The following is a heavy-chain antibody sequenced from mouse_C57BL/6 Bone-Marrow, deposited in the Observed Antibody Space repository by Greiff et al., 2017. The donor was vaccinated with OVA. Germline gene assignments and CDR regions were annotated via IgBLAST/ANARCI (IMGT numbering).Heavy chain of an antibody. D-gene: IGHD3-2*02. V-gene: IGHV1-78*01. J-gene: IGHJ3*01. CDR1: GYTFTEHT. Sequence: QVQLQQSDAELVKPGASVKISCKVSGYTFTEHTIHWMKPRPEQGLEWIGYIYPRDGSTKYNEKFKGKATLTADKSSSTAYMQLNSLTSEDSAVYCCARPAQATPFAYWGQGTLVTVSA. CDR3: ARPAQATPFAY. CDR2: IYPRDGST.